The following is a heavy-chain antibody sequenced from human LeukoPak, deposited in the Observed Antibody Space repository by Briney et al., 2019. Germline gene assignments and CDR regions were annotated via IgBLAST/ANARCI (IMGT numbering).Heavy chain of an antibody. CDR3: ARLVVVVVAATLWSVDWFDP. CDR1: GGSISSGSYY. CDR2: IYYSGST. Sequence: SETLSLTCTVSGGSISSGSYYWGWIRQPPGKGLEWIGSIYYSGSTYYNPSLKSRVTISVDTSKNQFSLKLSSVTAADTAVYYCARLVVVVVAATLWSVDWFDPWGQGTLVTVSS. J-gene: IGHJ5*02. D-gene: IGHD2-15*01. V-gene: IGHV4-39*01.